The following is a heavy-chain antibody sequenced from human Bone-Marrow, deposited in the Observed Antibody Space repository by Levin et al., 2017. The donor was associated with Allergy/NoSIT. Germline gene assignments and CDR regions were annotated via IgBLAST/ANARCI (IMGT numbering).Heavy chain of an antibody. J-gene: IGHJ4*02. CDR2: FYPEDGEA. CDR3: ATDYDY. Sequence: ASVKVSCKVSGYPLTDFYMHWVRQATGKGLEWMGGFYPEDGEAIYAPKFQGRVTMTEDTSTDTAYMELRSLTYEDTAVYWCATDYDYWGQGTLVTVSS. V-gene: IGHV1-24*01. CDR1: GYPLTDFY.